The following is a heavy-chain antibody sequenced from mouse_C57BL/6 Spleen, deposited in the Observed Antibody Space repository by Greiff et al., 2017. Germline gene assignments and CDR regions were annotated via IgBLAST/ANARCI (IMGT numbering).Heavy chain of an antibody. CDR3: ARWKLSLRGDYFGD. V-gene: IGHV1-26*01. CDR2: INPNNGGT. CDR1: GYTFTDYY. J-gene: IGHJ2*01. Sequence: VQLQQSGPELVKPGASVKISCKASGYTFTDYYMNWVKQSHGKSLEWIGDINPNNGGTSYNQKFKGKATLTVDKSSSTAYMELRSLTSEDSAVYYCARWKLSLRGDYFGDWGQGTTLTVS. D-gene: IGHD1-3*01.